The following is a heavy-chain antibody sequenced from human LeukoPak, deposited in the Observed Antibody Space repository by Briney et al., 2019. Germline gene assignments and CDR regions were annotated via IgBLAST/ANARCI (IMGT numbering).Heavy chain of an antibody. J-gene: IGHJ5*02. V-gene: IGHV4-34*01. D-gene: IGHD3-10*01. CDR3: AKNYYGSGSYYNGYNWYDP. CDR1: GGSFSGDY. CDR2: INHSGST. Sequence: PSETLSLTCAVYGGSFSGDYWSWIRQPPGKGLEWIGEINHSGSTNYNPSLKSRVTISLDTSNNQFSLKLSSVTAADPAVYYCAKNYYGSGSYYNGYNWYDPWGQGTLVTVSS.